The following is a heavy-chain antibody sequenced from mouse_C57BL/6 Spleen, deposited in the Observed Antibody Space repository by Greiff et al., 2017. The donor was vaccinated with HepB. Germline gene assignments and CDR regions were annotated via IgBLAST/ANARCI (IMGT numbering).Heavy chain of an antibody. D-gene: IGHD1-1*01. CDR1: GYAFSSYW. Sequence: VQLQQSGAELVKPGASVKISCKASGYAFSSYWMNWVKQRPGKGLEWIGQIYPGDGDTNYNGKFKGKATLTAEKSSSTAYMQRSSLTSEDSAVYFCASPSYYYGSSYYWYFDVWGTGTTVTVSS. CDR3: ASPSYYYGSSYYWYFDV. J-gene: IGHJ1*03. V-gene: IGHV1-80*01. CDR2: IYPGDGDT.